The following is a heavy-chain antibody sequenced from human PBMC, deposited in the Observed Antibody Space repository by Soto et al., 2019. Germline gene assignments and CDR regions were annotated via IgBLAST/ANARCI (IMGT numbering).Heavy chain of an antibody. D-gene: IGHD6-19*01. CDR1: GFTFTSSA. V-gene: IGHV1-58*01. J-gene: IGHJ6*02. Sequence: SVKVSCKASGFTFTSSAVQWVRQARGQRLEWIGWIVVGSGNTNYAQKFQERVTITRDMSTSTAYMELSSLRSEDTAVYYCAADTLAGHYYYYYGMDVWGQGTTVTVSS. CDR2: IVVGSGNT. CDR3: AADTLAGHYYYYYGMDV.